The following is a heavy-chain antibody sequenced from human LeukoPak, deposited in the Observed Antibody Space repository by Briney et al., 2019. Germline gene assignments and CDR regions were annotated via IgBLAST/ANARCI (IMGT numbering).Heavy chain of an antibody. CDR2: INSDGSST. V-gene: IGHV3-74*01. J-gene: IGHJ4*02. Sequence: GGSLRLSCAASGFTFSSSWMHWVRQAPGKGLVWVSHINSDGSSTAYADSVKGRFTISRDNAKKTLYMQMNSRSAEDTAVYYCARDLGPRNWGQGTRVTVSS. D-gene: IGHD7-27*01. CDR1: GFTFSSSW. CDR3: ARDLGPRN.